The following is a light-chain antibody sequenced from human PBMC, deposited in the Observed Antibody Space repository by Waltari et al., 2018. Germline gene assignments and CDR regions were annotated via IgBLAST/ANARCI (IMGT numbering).Light chain of an antibody. CDR3: SSYAGSNNRV. CDR1: SSDAGGSNY. V-gene: IGLV2-8*01. Sequence: QSALTQPPSASGSPGQSVTISCTGTSSDAGGSNYVSWYQQHPGKAPKLMIYEVNKRPSGVPDRFSGSKSGNTASLIVSGLQAEDEADYYCSSYAGSNNRVFGGGTKLTVL. CDR2: EVN. J-gene: IGLJ3*02.